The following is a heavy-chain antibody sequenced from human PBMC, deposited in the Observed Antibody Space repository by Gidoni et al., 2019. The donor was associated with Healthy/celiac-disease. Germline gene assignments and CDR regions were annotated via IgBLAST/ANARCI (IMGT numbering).Heavy chain of an antibody. J-gene: IGHJ4*02. Sequence: EVQLLESGGGLVQPGGSLRLSWAASGFTFGSYAMSWVRQAPGKGLEWVSAISGSGGSTYYADSVKGRFTISRDNSKNTLYLQMNSLRAEDTAVYYCAKDRSKHSTTPYYFDYWGQGTLVTVSS. CDR2: ISGSGGST. V-gene: IGHV3-23*01. CDR3: AKDRSKHSTTPYYFDY. CDR1: GFTFGSYA. D-gene: IGHD1-26*01.